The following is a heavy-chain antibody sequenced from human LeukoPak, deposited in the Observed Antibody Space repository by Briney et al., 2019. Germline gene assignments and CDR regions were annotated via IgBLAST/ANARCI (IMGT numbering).Heavy chain of an antibody. V-gene: IGHV3-7*03. CDR2: IKQDGSEK. CDR1: GFTFSDYW. D-gene: IGHD2-8*02. Sequence: GGSLRLSCDTSGFTFSDYWMSWVRQAPGKGLEWVANIKQDGSEKYYVDSVKGRFTISRDNAKNSLYLQMSSLRAEDTAVYYCARRTGCDYWGQGTLVTVSS. CDR3: ARRTGCDY. J-gene: IGHJ4*02.